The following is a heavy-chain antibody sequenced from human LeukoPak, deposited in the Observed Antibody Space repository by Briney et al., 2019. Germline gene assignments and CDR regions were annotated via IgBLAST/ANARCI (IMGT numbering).Heavy chain of an antibody. V-gene: IGHV3-23*05. CDR3: AKGHYGSGSRTYFDY. CDR2: IINTGSST. Sequence: GGSLRLSCAASGVTFSSYAMTWVRQAPGKGLEWVSGIINTGSSTYYGESVKGRFTISRDNYKNTLYLQMNSLRAEDTAVYYCAKGHYGSGSRTYFDYWGQGTLVTVSS. CDR1: GVTFSSYA. J-gene: IGHJ4*02. D-gene: IGHD3-10*01.